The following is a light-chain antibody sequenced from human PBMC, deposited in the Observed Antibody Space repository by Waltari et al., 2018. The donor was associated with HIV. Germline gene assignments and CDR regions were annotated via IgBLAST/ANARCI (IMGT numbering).Light chain of an antibody. CDR3: AAWDASLSGWV. V-gene: IGLV1-47*01. CDR2: WKN. CDR1: SSNIGSNY. Sequence: QSVLTQPPSASGTPGQRVTISCSGSSSNIGSNYVYWYQQLPGTAPKLLMYWKNQRPSGVPDRCSGSKSGTSASLAISGLRSEDEADYYCAAWDASLSGWVFGGGTKLTVL. J-gene: IGLJ3*02.